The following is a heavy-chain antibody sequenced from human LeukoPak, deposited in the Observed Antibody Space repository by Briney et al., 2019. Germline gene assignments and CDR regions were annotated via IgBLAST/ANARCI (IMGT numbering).Heavy chain of an antibody. Sequence: PGGSLRLSCAASGFTFSSYAMSWVRQAPGKGLEWVSAISGSGGSTYYADSVKGRFTISRDNSKNTLYLQMNSLRAEDTAVYYCAKASIRDSSGYYPTNFDYWGQGTLVTVSS. CDR3: AKASIRDSSGYYPTNFDY. CDR2: ISGSGGST. J-gene: IGHJ4*02. CDR1: GFTFSSYA. V-gene: IGHV3-23*01. D-gene: IGHD3-22*01.